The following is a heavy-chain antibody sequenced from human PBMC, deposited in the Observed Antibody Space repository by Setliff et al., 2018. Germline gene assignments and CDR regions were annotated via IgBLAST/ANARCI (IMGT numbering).Heavy chain of an antibody. D-gene: IGHD4-17*01. CDR1: TFTFTKYA. CDR2: IGASRDNT. V-gene: IGHV3-23*01. Sequence: PGGSLRLSCVASTFTFTKYAVTWVRQAPGKGLEWVSFIGASRDNTYYADSVKGRFTISRDNSRNTLYLQMNSLRVEDTASYYCARDPNGDYFGAFDPWGQGILVTVSS. J-gene: IGHJ5*02. CDR3: ARDPNGDYFGAFDP.